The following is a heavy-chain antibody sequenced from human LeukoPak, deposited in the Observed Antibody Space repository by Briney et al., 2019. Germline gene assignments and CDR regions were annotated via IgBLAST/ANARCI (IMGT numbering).Heavy chain of an antibody. CDR1: GGSISSGDYY. J-gene: IGHJ6*04. CDR2: IYYSGGT. CDR3: ARGRYCSSTSCYLYYGMDV. D-gene: IGHD2-2*01. Sequence: PSQTLSLTCTVSGGSISSGDYYWSWIRQPPGKGLEWIGYIYYSGGTYYNPSLKSRVTISVDTSKNQFSLKLSSVTAADTAVYYCARGRYCSSTSCYLYYGMDVWGKGTTVTVSS. V-gene: IGHV4-30-4*01.